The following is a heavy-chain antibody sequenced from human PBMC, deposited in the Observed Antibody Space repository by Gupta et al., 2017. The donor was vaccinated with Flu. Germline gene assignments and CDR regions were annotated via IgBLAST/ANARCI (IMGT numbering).Heavy chain of an antibody. Sequence: YWSWIRQPPGKGLEWIGYIFYSGSTNYNPSLKSRITMSVDTSKNQFSLKLSSVTAADTAIYYCARRNYYDRAGWFDPWGQGTLVTVSS. D-gene: IGHD3-22*01. CDR2: IFYSGST. CDR1: Y. J-gene: IGHJ5*02. CDR3: ARRNYYDRAGWFDP. V-gene: IGHV4-59*01.